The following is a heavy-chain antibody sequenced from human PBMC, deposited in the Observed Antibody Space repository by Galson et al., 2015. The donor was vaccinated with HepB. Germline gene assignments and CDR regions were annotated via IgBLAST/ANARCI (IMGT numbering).Heavy chain of an antibody. V-gene: IGHV3-30*04. D-gene: IGHD2-21*01. CDR1: GVTFSSYA. J-gene: IGHJ4*02. CDR2: ISYDGSNK. CDR3: AVGDSFDY. Sequence: SLRLSCAASGVTFSSYAMHWVRQAPGKGLEWVAVISYDGSNKYYADSVKGRFTISRDNSKNTLYLQMNSLRAEDTAVYYCAVGDSFDYWGQGTLVTVSS.